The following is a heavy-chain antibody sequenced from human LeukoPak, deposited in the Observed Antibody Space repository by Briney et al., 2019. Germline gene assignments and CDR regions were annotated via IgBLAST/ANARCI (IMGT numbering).Heavy chain of an antibody. CDR3: ARQEVYCSSTSCYARGYSYGTFFDY. D-gene: IGHD2-2*01. CDR1: GGSMSNSSYY. CDR2: IYYSGST. J-gene: IGHJ4*02. V-gene: IGHV4-39*01. Sequence: SETLSLTCTVSGGSMSNSSYYWGWIRQPPGKGLEWIGTIYYSGSTYYNPSLKSRVTISVDTSKNQFSLKLSSVTAADTAVYYFARQEVYCSSTSCYARGYSYGTFFDYWGQGTLVTVSS.